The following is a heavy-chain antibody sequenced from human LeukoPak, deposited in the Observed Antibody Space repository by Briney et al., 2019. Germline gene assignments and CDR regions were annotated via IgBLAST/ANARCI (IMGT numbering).Heavy chain of an antibody. Sequence: ASVKVSFKASGYTFTNYGISWVRQAPGQGLEWIGWVSAYNGNTNYAHKLQSRLTMTTDTSTSTAYMELRSLRSDDTAVYYCAREGEGFGELLPPGFDYWGQGTKVTVSS. CDR3: AREGEGFGELLPPGFDY. CDR1: GYTFTNYG. CDR2: VSAYNGNT. D-gene: IGHD3-10*01. V-gene: IGHV1-18*01. J-gene: IGHJ4*02.